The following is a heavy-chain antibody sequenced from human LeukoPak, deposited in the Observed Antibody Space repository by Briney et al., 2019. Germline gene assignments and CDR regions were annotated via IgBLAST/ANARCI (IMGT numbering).Heavy chain of an antibody. Sequence: SETLSLTCTVSGASVSSASYWTWIRQPPGKGVEWIAHIYNGVNTNYNPSLKSRVTISVDTSKNQFSLKLSSVTAADTAVYYCARGSGPHYWYYYYGMDVWGQGTTVTVSS. CDR2: IYNGVNT. CDR1: GASVSSASY. J-gene: IGHJ6*02. D-gene: IGHD2-8*02. CDR3: ARGSGPHYWYYYYGMDV. V-gene: IGHV4-61*01.